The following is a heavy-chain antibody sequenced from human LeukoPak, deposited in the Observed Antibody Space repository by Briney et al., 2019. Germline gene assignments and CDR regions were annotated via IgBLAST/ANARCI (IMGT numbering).Heavy chain of an antibody. Sequence: PGGSLRLSCAASGFAFDRHTMHWVRQAPGKGLVWVSRINSDGSSTSYADSVKGRFTISRDNAKNTLYLQMNSLRAEDTAVYYCTSPRFGELLSADYWGQGTLVTVSS. D-gene: IGHD3-10*01. CDR3: TSPRFGELLSADY. CDR2: INSDGSST. J-gene: IGHJ4*02. V-gene: IGHV3-74*01. CDR1: GFAFDRHT.